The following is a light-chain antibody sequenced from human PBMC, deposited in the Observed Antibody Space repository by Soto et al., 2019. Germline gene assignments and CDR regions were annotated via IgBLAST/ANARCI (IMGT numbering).Light chain of an antibody. CDR1: QSVSSDY. CDR2: GAS. Sequence: EIVLTQSPGTLSLSPGERATLSCRASQSVSSDYLAWFQQKRGQAPRLLIFGASNRDTGIPDRFSGSGSGTDFTLTISRLEPEDFAMYYCQQYGISPGTFGQGTKVEVK. CDR3: QQYGISPGT. J-gene: IGKJ1*01. V-gene: IGKV3-20*01.